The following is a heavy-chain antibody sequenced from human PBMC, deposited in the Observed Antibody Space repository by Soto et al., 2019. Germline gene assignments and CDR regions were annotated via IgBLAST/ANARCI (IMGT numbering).Heavy chain of an antibody. Sequence: GGSLRLSCAASELTFSSYAMSWVRQAPGKGLEWVSAISGSGGSTYYADSVKGRFTISRDNSKNTLYLQMNSLRAEDTAVYYCAILGRAAILAKVYWCPGTLVSVS. CDR1: ELTFSSYA. CDR2: ISGSGGST. J-gene: IGHJ4*02. V-gene: IGHV3-23*01. CDR3: AILGRAAILAKVY. D-gene: IGHD2-15*01.